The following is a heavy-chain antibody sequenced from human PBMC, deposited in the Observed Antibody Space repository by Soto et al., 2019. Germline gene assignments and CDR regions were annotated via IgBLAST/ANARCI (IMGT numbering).Heavy chain of an antibody. V-gene: IGHV6-1*01. CDR3: ARGAVADYSRVFDY. CDR2: TYYRSKWYK. Sequence: SDTLSLTCAISWDSVSSNSAAWNWIRQSPSRGLEWLGRTYYRSKWYKDYEVSVKSRITINLDTSKNQFSLQLNSVTPEDTAVYYCARGAVADYSRVFDYWGQGTLVTVSS. CDR1: WDSVSSNSAA. D-gene: IGHD6-19*01. J-gene: IGHJ4*02.